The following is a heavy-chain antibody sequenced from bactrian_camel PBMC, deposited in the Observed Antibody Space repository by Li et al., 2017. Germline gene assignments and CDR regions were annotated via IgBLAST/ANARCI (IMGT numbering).Heavy chain of an antibody. Sequence: HVQLVESGGGSVQPGGSLRLSCAANGVTGSSSDYCMTWFRQAPGKEREGVASINSDLDPGTDYAESVRGRFTISEDKARNTLHLAMNSLKPEDTAMYFCAVECGPQYGALQGLGLMYWAQGTQVTVS. CDR2: INSDLDPGT. D-gene: IGHD5*01. V-gene: IGHV3S1*01. J-gene: IGHJ4*01. CDR1: GVTGSSSDYC. CDR3: AVECGPQYGALQGLGLMY.